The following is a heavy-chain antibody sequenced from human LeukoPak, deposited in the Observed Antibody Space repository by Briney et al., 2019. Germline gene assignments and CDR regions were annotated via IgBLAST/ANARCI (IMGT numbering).Heavy chain of an antibody. Sequence: PGGSLRLSCAASGFTVSSNYMSWVRQAPGKGLEWVSVIYSGGSTYYADSVKGRFTISRDNSKNTLYLQMNSLRAEDTAVYYCAKDQNDFWSGYLYYYYGMDVWGQGTTVTVSS. CDR1: GFTVSSNY. D-gene: IGHD3-3*01. J-gene: IGHJ6*02. V-gene: IGHV3-53*05. CDR2: IYSGGST. CDR3: AKDQNDFWSGYLYYYYGMDV.